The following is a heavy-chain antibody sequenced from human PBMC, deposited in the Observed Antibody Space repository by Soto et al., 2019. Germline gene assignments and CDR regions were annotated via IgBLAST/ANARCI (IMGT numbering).Heavy chain of an antibody. J-gene: IGHJ6*02. D-gene: IGHD2-8*01. CDR1: GYTFSAFL. CDR2: IDPRDSYS. Sequence: GESLKISFQASGYTFSAFLITWVRQMPVKGLEWMATIDPRDSYSNYSLSFQGHVTISADKSIGSAYLHWSTLEASDTAIYYCGTLSRGFCTKTTCKHYLGIDVCGQGTTVTV. V-gene: IGHV5-10-1*01. CDR3: GTLSRGFCTKTTCKHYLGIDV.